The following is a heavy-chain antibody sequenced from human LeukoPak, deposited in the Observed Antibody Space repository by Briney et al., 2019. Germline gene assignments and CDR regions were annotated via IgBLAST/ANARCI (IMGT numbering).Heavy chain of an antibody. Sequence: ASVKVSCKASGYTFTGYYMHWVRQAPGQGLEWVGWINPNSGGTNYAQKFQGRVTMTRDTSISTAYMELSRLRSDDTAVYYCARDRCVGGGDCYAYFDYWGQGTLVTVSS. J-gene: IGHJ4*02. CDR3: ARDRCVGGGDCYAYFDY. CDR2: INPNSGGT. V-gene: IGHV1-2*02. CDR1: GYTFTGYY. D-gene: IGHD2-21*02.